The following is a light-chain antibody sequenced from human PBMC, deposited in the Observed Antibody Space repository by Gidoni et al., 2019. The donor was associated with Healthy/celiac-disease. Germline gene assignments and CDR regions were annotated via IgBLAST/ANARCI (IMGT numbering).Light chain of an antibody. Sequence: IVLTQSPGTLSLSPGERATLPCRASQSVSSSYLAWYQQKPGQAPRLLIHGASSRATGIPDRFSGSGSGTDFTLTISRLEPEDFAVYYCQQYGSSPHTFXQXTKLEIK. CDR1: QSVSSSY. J-gene: IGKJ2*01. V-gene: IGKV3-20*01. CDR3: QQYGSSPHT. CDR2: GAS.